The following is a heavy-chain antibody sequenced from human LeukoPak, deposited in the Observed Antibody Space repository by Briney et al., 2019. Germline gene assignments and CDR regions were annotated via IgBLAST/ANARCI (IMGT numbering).Heavy chain of an antibody. Sequence: PGRSLRLSCAASGFTFSSYAMHWVRQAPGKGLEWVAVISYDGSNKYYADCVKGRFTISRDNSKNTLYLQMNSLRAEDTAVYYCARDLYGSGDYWGQGTLVTVSS. CDR2: ISYDGSNK. J-gene: IGHJ4*02. CDR1: GFTFSSYA. D-gene: IGHD6-19*01. V-gene: IGHV3-30-3*01. CDR3: ARDLYGSGDY.